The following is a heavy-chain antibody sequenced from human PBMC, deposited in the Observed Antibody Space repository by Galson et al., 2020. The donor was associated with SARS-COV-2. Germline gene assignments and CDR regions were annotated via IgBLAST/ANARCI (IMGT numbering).Heavy chain of an antibody. V-gene: IGHV3-23*01. D-gene: IGHD1-1*01. CDR3: GQYGQYMKDV. CDR1: GYTFSDYA. Sequence: GESLKISCTASGYTFSDYAIKWVRQAPGKGLEWVAVIGGRGDQIHYADSVMGRFSISRDNSKNMAYLQMDSLRAEDTAVYYCGQYGQYMKDVWGQGTLVTVSS. CDR2: IGGRGDQI. J-gene: IGHJ4*02.